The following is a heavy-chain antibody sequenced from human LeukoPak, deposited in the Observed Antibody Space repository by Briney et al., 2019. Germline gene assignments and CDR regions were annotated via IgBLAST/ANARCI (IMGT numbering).Heavy chain of an antibody. J-gene: IGHJ4*02. D-gene: IGHD3-10*01. Sequence: GGSLRLSCAASGLSFSSFAMSWVRQGPARGLEWVSTSGSGAYTCYADSVKGRFTISRDNSKNTLYLQMNSLRAEDTAVYYCAKYFASGSYYKLPHWGQGTLVTVSS. CDR1: GLSFSSFA. V-gene: IGHV3-23*01. CDR3: AKYFASGSYYKLPH. CDR2: SGSGAYT.